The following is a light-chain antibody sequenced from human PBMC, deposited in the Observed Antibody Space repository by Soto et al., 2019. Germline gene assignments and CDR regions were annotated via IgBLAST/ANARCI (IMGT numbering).Light chain of an antibody. Sequence: EVVLTQSPFTLSLSPWASATLSCRASQSFRGLLAWYQQKPGQAPRLLIYDASNRATGIPARFSGSGSGTDFTLTISSLAPEDFAVYYCQQRGNWPITFGQGTRLEIK. CDR3: QQRGNWPIT. CDR2: DAS. CDR1: QSFRGL. J-gene: IGKJ5*01. V-gene: IGKV3-11*01.